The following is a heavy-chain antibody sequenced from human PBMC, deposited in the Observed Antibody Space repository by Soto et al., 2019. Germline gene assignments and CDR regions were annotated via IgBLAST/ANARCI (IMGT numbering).Heavy chain of an antibody. J-gene: IGHJ4*02. CDR3: ARDLRGSPDY. CDR1: GYTFTSYG. Sequence: ASVTVSCKASGYTFTSYGISWVRQAPGQGLEWMGWISAYNGNTNYAQKLQGRVTMTTDTSTSTAYMELRSLRVEDTAVYYCARDLRGSPDYWGQGTLVTISS. D-gene: IGHD1-26*01. CDR2: ISAYNGNT. V-gene: IGHV1-18*01.